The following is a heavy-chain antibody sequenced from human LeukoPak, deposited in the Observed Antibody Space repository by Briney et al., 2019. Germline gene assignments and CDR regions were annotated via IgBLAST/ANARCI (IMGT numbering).Heavy chain of an antibody. J-gene: IGHJ5*02. CDR1: GFTFSSSS. D-gene: IGHD3-22*01. V-gene: IGHV3-21*01. Sequence: GGSLRLSCAASGFTFSSSSMNWVRQAPGKGLEWVSSINSNSVYIYYADSVEGRFTISRDNAKNSLYLEMNSLRAEDTAVYYCARRDSSGYFFDPWGQGTLVTVSS. CDR2: INSNSVYI. CDR3: ARRDSSGYFFDP.